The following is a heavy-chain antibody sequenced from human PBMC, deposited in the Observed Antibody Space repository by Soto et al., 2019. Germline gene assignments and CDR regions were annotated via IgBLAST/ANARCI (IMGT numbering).Heavy chain of an antibody. D-gene: IGHD3-16*01. CDR3: PRFGVWGSHGYTAY. Sequence: PSETLSLTCTVSGGSISSYYWSWIRQPPGKGLEWIGYIYYSGSTNYNPSLKSRVTISVDTSKNQFSLKLSSVTAADTAVYYCPRFGVWGSHGYTAYWGQGTLVTVSS. V-gene: IGHV4-59*01. CDR2: IYYSGST. J-gene: IGHJ4*02. CDR1: GGSISSYY.